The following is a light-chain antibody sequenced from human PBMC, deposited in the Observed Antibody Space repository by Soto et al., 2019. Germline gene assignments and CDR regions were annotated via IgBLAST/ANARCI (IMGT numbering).Light chain of an antibody. CDR2: DAS. CDR3: QQFGDLTFI. J-gene: IGKJ5*01. Sequence: DINMAYSAWSLSSAWVERVTITCQASQDINNYLNWYQQKPGQAPKLLIYDASGLEVGVPSRFSGSGSGTHFTLTISGLQPEDIATYYCQQFGDLTFIFGQGTRLEI. CDR1: QDINNY. V-gene: IGKV1-33*01.